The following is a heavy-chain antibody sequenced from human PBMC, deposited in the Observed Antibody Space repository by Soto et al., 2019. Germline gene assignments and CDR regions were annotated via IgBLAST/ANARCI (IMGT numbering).Heavy chain of an antibody. V-gene: IGHV1-2*04. Sequence: ASVKVSCKASGYTFTGYYMHWVRQAPGQGLEWMGWINPNSGGTNYAQKFQGWVTMTRDTSISTAYMELSRLRSDDTAVYYCARGANYGSGRYYYYYAMDVWGQGTTVTVSS. CDR2: INPNSGGT. D-gene: IGHD3-10*01. CDR1: GYTFTGYY. J-gene: IGHJ6*02. CDR3: ARGANYGSGRYYYYYAMDV.